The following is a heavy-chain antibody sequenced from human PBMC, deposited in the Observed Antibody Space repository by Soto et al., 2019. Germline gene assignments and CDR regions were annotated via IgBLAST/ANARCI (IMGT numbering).Heavy chain of an antibody. CDR3: ARGGRRDGYNYDY. CDR2: INYSGST. V-gene: IGHV4-34*01. J-gene: IGHJ4*02. CDR1: GGSFSGYY. D-gene: IGHD5-12*01. Sequence: PSETLSLTCAVYGGSFSGYYWSWIRQPPGKGLEWIGEINYSGSTNYNPSLKSRVTVSVDTSKNQFSLKLSSVTAADTAVYYCARGGRRDGYNYDYWGQGTLVTVSS.